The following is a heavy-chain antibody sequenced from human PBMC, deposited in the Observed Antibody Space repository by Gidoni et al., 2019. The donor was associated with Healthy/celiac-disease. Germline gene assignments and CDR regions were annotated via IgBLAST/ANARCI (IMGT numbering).Heavy chain of an antibody. V-gene: IGHV1-8*01. D-gene: IGHD3-22*01. CDR2: LNPNSGNT. CDR1: GYTFPSHD. J-gene: IGHJ2*01. CDR3: AKGRAYYTSSGYSAYWYFDH. Sequence: QLQLVQSVAEVKKPGASVKVSCKASGYTFPSHDINRVRQATGQGLGLMGWLNPNSGNTGYAKKFQGRVTMTWNTSIGTANIALSRLRSGDTAVYYCAKGRAYYTSSGYSAYWYFDHWGRGTLVTVSS.